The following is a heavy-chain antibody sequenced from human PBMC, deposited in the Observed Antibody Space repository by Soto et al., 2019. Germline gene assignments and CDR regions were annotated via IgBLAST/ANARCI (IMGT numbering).Heavy chain of an antibody. CDR2: ISTFNGNI. Sequence: QVQLVQSGTEVKTPGASVKVSCKASGYTFTNHGFTWVRQAPGEGLEWMGWISTFNGNINYAQKYRGRVTMTTDTSTDTAYIELRSLRSDDTAGYFCARINYGYFDYWGQGTLVIVS. CDR1: GYTFTNHG. D-gene: IGHD3-16*01. V-gene: IGHV1-18*01. CDR3: ARINYGYFDY. J-gene: IGHJ4*02.